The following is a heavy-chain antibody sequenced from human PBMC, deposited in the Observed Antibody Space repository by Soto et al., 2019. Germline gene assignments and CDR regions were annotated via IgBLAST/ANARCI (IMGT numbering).Heavy chain of an antibody. CDR3: ARLPNKSPQN. CDR2: ISNDGSST. CDR1: GFTFSSYW. J-gene: IGHJ1*01. Sequence: EVQLVESGGGLVEPGGSLRLSCVASGFTFSSYWMHWVRQATGKGLVWVSSISNDGSSTSYADPVKGRFTISRDNAKNTLYLQMNSLRAEDTAVYYCARLPNKSPQNWGQGTLVIVSP. V-gene: IGHV3-74*01.